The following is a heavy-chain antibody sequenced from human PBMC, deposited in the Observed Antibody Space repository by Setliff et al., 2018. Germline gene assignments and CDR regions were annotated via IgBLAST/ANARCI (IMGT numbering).Heavy chain of an antibody. Sequence: KTSETLSLTCTVSGGSISTYYWSWIRQPPGKGPEWIGYIYYSGSTNYNPSLKSRLTISVDTSKNQFSLKLSSVTAADTAVYYCARDARAPWFYYGMDVWGQGTTVNVSS. CDR3: ARDARAPWFYYGMDV. V-gene: IGHV4-59*01. CDR2: IYYSGST. J-gene: IGHJ6*02. D-gene: IGHD3-10*01. CDR1: GGSISTYY.